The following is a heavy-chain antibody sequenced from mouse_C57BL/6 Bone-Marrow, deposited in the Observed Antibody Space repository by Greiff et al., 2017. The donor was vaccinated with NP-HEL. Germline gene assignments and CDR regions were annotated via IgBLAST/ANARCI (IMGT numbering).Heavy chain of an antibody. Sequence: EVHLVESGGGLVKPGGSLKLSCAASGFTFSSSAMSWVRQTPEKRLEWVATISDGGSYTYYPDNVKGRFTISRDNAKNNLYLQMSHLKSEDTAMYYCARDRGLLYRYFDVWGTGTTVTVSS. CDR3: ARDRGLLYRYFDV. CDR1: GFTFSSSA. CDR2: ISDGGSYT. D-gene: IGHD2-3*01. J-gene: IGHJ1*03. V-gene: IGHV5-4*01.